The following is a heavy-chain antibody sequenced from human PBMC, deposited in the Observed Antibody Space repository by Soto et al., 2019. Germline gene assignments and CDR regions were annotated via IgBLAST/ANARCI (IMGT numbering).Heavy chain of an antibody. Sequence: SVKVSCKASGGTFSSYTISWVRQAPGQGLEWTGRIIPILGIANYAQKFQGRVTITADKSTSTAYMELSSLRSEDTAVYYCATRPYYYDSSGYYSRDYWGQGTLVTVSS. CDR2: IIPILGIA. D-gene: IGHD3-22*01. V-gene: IGHV1-69*02. CDR1: GGTFSSYT. J-gene: IGHJ4*02. CDR3: ATRPYYYDSSGYYSRDY.